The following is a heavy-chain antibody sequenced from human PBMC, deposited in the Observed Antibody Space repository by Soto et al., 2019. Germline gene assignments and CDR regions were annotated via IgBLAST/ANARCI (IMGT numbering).Heavy chain of an antibody. CDR3: ARGSTRYSGYDYGVLDY. D-gene: IGHD5-12*01. J-gene: IGHJ4*02. V-gene: IGHV3-30*04. CDR1: GFTFGSYA. CDR2: LSFDGNNQ. Sequence: QVQLVEAGGGVVQPGRSLRLSCAASGFTFGSYAVHWVRQAPGKGLEWVAVLSFDGNNQYYADSAKGRFTISRDNSKKTVYRQMNSLGVDDTALYYCARGSTRYSGYDYGVLDYWGQGTLVTVSS.